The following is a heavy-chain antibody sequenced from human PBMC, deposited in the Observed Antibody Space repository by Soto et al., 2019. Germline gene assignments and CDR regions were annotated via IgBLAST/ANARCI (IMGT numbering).Heavy chain of an antibody. V-gene: IGHV3-7*01. CDR2: IKGDGSEK. D-gene: IGHD6-6*01. CDR3: ATSLI. CDR1: GFTFRTYW. J-gene: IGHJ4*02. Sequence: EVQLVESGGGLVQPGGSLRLSCTASGFTFRTYWRNWVRQAPGKGLEWVDSIKGDGSEKYYVDPVKGRFSISRDNARNSLYLHMTSLRAEDTAVYYCATSLIRGQGALVTVSS.